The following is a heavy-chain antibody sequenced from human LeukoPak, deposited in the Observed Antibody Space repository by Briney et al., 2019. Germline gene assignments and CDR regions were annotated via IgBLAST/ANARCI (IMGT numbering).Heavy chain of an antibody. J-gene: IGHJ4*02. D-gene: IGHD4-17*01. CDR2: IIPILGIA. V-gene: IGHV1-69*04. CDR1: GGTFSSYA. Sequence: SVKVSCKASGGTFSSYAISWVRQAPGQGLEWMGRIIPILGIANYAQKFQGRVTITADRSTNTAYMELRSLRSDDTAVYYCARGAYGDKWGQGTMVTVSS. CDR3: ARGAYGDK.